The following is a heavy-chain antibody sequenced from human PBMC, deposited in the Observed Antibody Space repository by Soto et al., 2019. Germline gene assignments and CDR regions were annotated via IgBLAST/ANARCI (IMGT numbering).Heavy chain of an antibody. J-gene: IGHJ6*02. Sequence: KPGGSLRLSCAASGFFFSDYYMSWIRQAPGKGLESLCYISGTGDTTSYADSVKGRFTISRDNAKNSLYLHLSTLSAGDTAVYYCAIGGGQIYYSGMDVWGQGXTVTVYS. CDR2: ISGTGDTT. V-gene: IGHV3-11*01. CDR3: AIGGGQIYYSGMDV. D-gene: IGHD3-3*01. CDR1: GFFFSDYY.